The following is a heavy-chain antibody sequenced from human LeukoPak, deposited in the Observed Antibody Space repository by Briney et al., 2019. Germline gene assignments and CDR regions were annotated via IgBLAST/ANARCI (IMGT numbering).Heavy chain of an antibody. CDR3: ARGGGKIVVVPAAFSFDY. D-gene: IGHD2-2*01. V-gene: IGHV1-69*13. CDR1: GGTFSSYA. J-gene: IGHJ4*02. CDR2: IIPIFGTA. Sequence: ASVKVSCKASGGTFSSYAISWVRQAPGQGLEWMGGIIPIFGTANYAQKFQGRVTITADESTSTAYMELSSLRSEDTAVYYCARGGGKIVVVPAAFSFDYWGQGTLVTVSS.